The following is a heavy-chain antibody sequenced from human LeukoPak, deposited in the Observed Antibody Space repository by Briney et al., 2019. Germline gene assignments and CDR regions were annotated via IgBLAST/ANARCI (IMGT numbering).Heavy chain of an antibody. J-gene: IGHJ3*02. D-gene: IGHD5-24*01. V-gene: IGHV3-21*01. CDR2: ISSSSSYI. CDR1: GFTFSNHA. Sequence: GGSLRLSCAASGFTFSNHAMSWVRQAPGKGLEWVSSISSSSSYIYYADSVKGRFTSSRDNAKNSLYLQMNSLRAEDTAVYYCARDLLATSLDAFDIWGQGTMVTVSS. CDR3: ARDLLATSLDAFDI.